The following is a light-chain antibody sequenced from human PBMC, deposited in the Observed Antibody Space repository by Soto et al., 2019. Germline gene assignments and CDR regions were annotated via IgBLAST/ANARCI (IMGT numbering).Light chain of an antibody. CDR1: QSLTNNY. CDR3: QQYGSSPLIT. Sequence: EIVLTQSPGTLSLSPGERATLSCRASQSLTNNYLAWYQQKPGQAPRLLIHGASSRAAGIPDRFSGSGSGTDFTLTISRLEPEDFAVYYCQQYGSSPLITFGQGTRLEIK. J-gene: IGKJ5*01. CDR2: GAS. V-gene: IGKV3-20*01.